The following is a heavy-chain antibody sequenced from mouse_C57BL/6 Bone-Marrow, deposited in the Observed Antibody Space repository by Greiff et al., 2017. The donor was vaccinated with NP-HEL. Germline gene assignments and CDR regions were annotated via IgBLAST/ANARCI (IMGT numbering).Heavy chain of an antibody. CDR3: ASNHYYGSSSYWYFDV. CDR1: GYTFTDYA. Sequence: VQLQQSGPELVRPGVSVKISCKGSGYTFTDYAMHWVKQSHAKSLEWIGVISTYYGDASYNQKFKDKATMTVDKSSSTAYMELARLTSEDSAVYYCASNHYYGSSSYWYFDVWGTGTTVTVSS. J-gene: IGHJ1*03. D-gene: IGHD1-1*01. CDR2: ISTYYGDA. V-gene: IGHV1-67*01.